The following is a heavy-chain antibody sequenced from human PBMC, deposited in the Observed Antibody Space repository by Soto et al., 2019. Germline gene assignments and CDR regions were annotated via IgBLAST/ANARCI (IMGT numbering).Heavy chain of an antibody. J-gene: IGHJ4*02. V-gene: IGHV3-21*01. CDR1: GFTFSSYS. CDR3: ARGIVGASLAHFDY. Sequence: PGGSLRLSCAASGFTFSSYSMNWVRQAPGKGLEWVSSISSSSSYIYYADSVKGRFTISRDNAKNPLYLQMNSLRAEDTAVYYCARGIVGASLAHFDYWGQGTLVTVSS. CDR2: ISSSSSYI. D-gene: IGHD1-26*01.